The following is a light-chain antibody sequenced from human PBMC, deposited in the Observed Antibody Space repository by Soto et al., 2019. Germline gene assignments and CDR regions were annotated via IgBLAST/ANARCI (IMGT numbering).Light chain of an antibody. CDR2: DAS. V-gene: IGKV1-27*01. CDR1: QDINTY. Sequence: DLQMTQSPSSLSASIGVRVNISCRASQDINTYLDWWQQKPGQVHKLLIHDASTLQPGVPSRFSGSGSGTSFTLTIDSLQFEDVATYYCQHINGVLPWTFGQGTKVDI. J-gene: IGKJ1*01. CDR3: QHINGVLPWT.